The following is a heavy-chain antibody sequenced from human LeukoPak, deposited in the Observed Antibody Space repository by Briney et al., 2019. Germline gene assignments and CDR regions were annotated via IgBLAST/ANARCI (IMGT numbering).Heavy chain of an antibody. V-gene: IGHV1-2*02. Sequence: ASVKVSCKASGYIFTGYYMHWGRQAPGQGLEWMGWINPNSGDTNYAQKFQGRVTMTRDTSISTAYMELSRLRSDDTAVYYCARVRYRLAETYIDYWGQGTLVTLSS. J-gene: IGHJ4*02. D-gene: IGHD3-16*01. CDR1: GYIFTGYY. CDR3: ARVRYRLAETYIDY. CDR2: INPNSGDT.